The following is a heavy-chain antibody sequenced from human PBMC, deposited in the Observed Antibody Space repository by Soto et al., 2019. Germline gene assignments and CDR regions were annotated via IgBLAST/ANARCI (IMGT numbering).Heavy chain of an antibody. CDR3: ARRLNYGDYDRGFDP. Sequence: GESLKISCKGSGYSFTSYWIGWVRQMPGKGLEWMGIIYPGDSDTRYSPSFQGQVTISADKSISTAYLQWSSLKASDTAMYYCARRLNYGDYDRGFDPWGQGTLGTVSS. D-gene: IGHD4-17*01. V-gene: IGHV5-51*01. CDR1: GYSFTSYW. CDR2: IYPGDSDT. J-gene: IGHJ5*02.